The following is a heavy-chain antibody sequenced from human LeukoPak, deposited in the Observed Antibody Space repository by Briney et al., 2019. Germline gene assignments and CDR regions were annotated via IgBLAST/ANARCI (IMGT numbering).Heavy chain of an antibody. CDR3: ASDLTYYYDSSGYYYYGMDV. Sequence: PGGSLRLSCAASGFTFSSYGMHWVRQAPGKGLEWVAVIWYDGSNKYYADSVKGRFTISRDNSKNTLYLQMNSLRAEDTAVYYCASDLTYYYDSSGYYYYGMDVWGQGTTVTVSS. J-gene: IGHJ6*02. D-gene: IGHD3-22*01. V-gene: IGHV3-33*01. CDR1: GFTFSSYG. CDR2: IWYDGSNK.